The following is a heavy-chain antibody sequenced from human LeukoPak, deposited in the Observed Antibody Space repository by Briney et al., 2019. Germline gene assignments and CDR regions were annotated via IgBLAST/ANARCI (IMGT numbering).Heavy chain of an antibody. CDR2: INPNSGGT. CDR3: ARVRHDYDSSGYELDY. D-gene: IGHD3-22*01. V-gene: IGHV1-2*02. CDR1: GGTFISYA. Sequence: ASVKVSCKASGGTFISYAISWVRQAPGQGLEWMGWINPNSGGTNYAQKFQGRVTMTRDTSISTAYMELSRLRSDDTAVYYCARVRHDYDSSGYELDYGGQGTLVTVSS. J-gene: IGHJ4*02.